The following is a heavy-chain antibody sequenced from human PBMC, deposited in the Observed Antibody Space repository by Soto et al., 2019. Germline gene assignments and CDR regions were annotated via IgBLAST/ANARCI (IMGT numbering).Heavy chain of an antibody. V-gene: IGHV3-30*18. CDR1: GFTFSSYG. CDR3: AKSTPRWLRGYYYYGMDV. J-gene: IGHJ6*02. Sequence: QVQLVESGGGVVQPGRSLRLSCAASGFTFSSYGMHWVRQAPGKGLEWVAVISYDGSNKYYADSVKGRFTISRDNSKNTLYLQMNSLRAEDTAVYYCAKSTPRWLRGYYYYGMDVWGQGTTVTVSS. D-gene: IGHD5-12*01. CDR2: ISYDGSNK.